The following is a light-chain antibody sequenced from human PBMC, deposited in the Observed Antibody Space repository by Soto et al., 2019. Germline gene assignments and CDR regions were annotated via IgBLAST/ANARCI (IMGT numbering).Light chain of an antibody. CDR3: QEHNGDLPVA. V-gene: IGKV1-27*01. CDR1: QAIDQF. J-gene: IGKJ3*01. Sequence: DIQMTQSPSSLSASVGDRVTITCRSSQAIDQFVAWYQQKPGQVPKLLIYAASTLHSGVPSRFSGSGSGTHFTLTITGLQPEDVATHFCQEHNGDLPVAFGPGTTVDV. CDR2: AAS.